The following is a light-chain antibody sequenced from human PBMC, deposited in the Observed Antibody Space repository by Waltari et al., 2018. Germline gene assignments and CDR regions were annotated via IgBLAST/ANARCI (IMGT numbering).Light chain of an antibody. CDR3: QQYYSTLMWT. V-gene: IGKV1-39*01. Sequence: DIQVTQSPSSLSASVGDRVTITCRTSQDITTYLNWYQHRPGKAPQLLIYAASDLQSGVPSRFSGSGSGTDFTLTIDSLQAEDVAVYYCQQYYSTLMWTFGQGTKVEI. J-gene: IGKJ1*01. CDR1: QDITTY. CDR2: AAS.